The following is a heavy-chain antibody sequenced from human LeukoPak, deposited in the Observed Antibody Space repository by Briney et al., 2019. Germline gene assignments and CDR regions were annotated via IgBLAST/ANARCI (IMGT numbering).Heavy chain of an antibody. Sequence: GEALLIFCKASAYRFTSYWIGWLRHQPGKGLQWMGIIYHGDSDTRYSPSFHGKVTISADKSISTAYLQWSSLKASDTAMYYCARGTMLRGLIADFDYWGQGTLVTVSS. J-gene: IGHJ4*02. V-gene: IGHV5-51*01. CDR2: IYHGDSDT. CDR3: ARGTMLRGLIADFDY. D-gene: IGHD3-10*01. CDR1: AYRFTSYW.